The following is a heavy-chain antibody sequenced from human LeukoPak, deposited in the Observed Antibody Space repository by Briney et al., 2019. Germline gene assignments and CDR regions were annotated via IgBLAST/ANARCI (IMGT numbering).Heavy chain of an antibody. D-gene: IGHD2-8*01. J-gene: IGHJ4*02. Sequence: SGTLSLTCGVSGGAISNTNWWSWVRPPPEQGLEWIGEISLTGLTHYNPSLESRVTMSLDKSKNQLSLNLTSVTAADTAVYYCSRENGAFSPFGYWGQGSRVLVPS. CDR3: SRENGAFSPFGY. V-gene: IGHV4-4*02. CDR2: ISLTGLT. CDR1: GGAISNTNW.